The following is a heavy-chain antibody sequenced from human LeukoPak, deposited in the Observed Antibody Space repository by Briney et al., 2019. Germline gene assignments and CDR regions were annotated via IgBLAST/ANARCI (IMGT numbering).Heavy chain of an antibody. V-gene: IGHV4-59*01. CDR2: LHNSGTS. Sequence: SETPFLTCSVSAGSISDYYRGWFGHHPRREREWIGYLHNSGTSTYTPALKSRVTISAGTSKNQFSLKLNSLTTADTAVYYCTRGAGWLIDYWGQGILVTVPS. CDR1: AGSISDYY. CDR3: TRGAGWLIDY. J-gene: IGHJ4*02. D-gene: IGHD3-16*01.